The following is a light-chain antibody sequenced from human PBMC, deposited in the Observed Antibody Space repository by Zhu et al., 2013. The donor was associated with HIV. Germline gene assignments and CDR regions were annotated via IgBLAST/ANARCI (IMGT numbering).Light chain of an antibody. J-gene: IGLJ2*01. CDR3: GTYDMRLSGGV. CDR1: NSNIGAGYD. CDR2: DND. Sequence: QSVLTQPPSVSGAPGQRVTISCTGSNSNIGAGYDVHWYQQLPGTAPKLLIYDNDKRPSGIPDRFSASKSRRSATLDINGLLIGDEAVYYCGTYDMRLSGGVFGGGTRVTVL. V-gene: IGLV1-51*01.